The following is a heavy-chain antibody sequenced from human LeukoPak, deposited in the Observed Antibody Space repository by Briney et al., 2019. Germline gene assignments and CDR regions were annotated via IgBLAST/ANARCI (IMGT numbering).Heavy chain of an antibody. J-gene: IGHJ4*02. CDR3: ARGDDYGDYSVYY. Sequence: SVKVSCKPSGFTFSRSAVQWVRQARGQGLEWIGWIGVGGGNTNYAQRVQDRVTITRDMSTRTAYMELSSLRSEDTAVYYCARGDDYGDYSVYYWGQGTLVTVSS. D-gene: IGHD4-17*01. CDR1: GFTFSRSA. V-gene: IGHV1-58*01. CDR2: IGVGGGNT.